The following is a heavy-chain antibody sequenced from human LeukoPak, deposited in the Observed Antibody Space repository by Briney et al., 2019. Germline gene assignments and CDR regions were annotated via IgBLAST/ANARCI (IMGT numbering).Heavy chain of an antibody. CDR3: ARELGYCSSTSCLPDAFDI. CDR1: GGTFSSYA. V-gene: IGHV1-69*06. J-gene: IGHJ3*02. CDR2: IIPIFGTP. D-gene: IGHD2-2*01. Sequence: ASVKVSCKASGGTFSSYAISWVRQAPGQGLEWMGGIIPIFGTPNYAQKFQGRVTITADKSTSTAYMELSSLRSEDTAVYYCARELGYCSSTSCLPDAFDIWGQGTMVTVSS.